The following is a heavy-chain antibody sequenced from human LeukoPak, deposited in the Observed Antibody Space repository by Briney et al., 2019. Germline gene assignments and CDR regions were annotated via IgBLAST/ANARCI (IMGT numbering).Heavy chain of an antibody. V-gene: IGHV1-2*06. Sequence: ASVKVSCKTSGYTFTNYYIHWVRQAPGQGLEWMGRIDPNTGGTKSAKNLQGRVTMTRDTSISTAYMALSGLRSDDTAVYYCASLYDIVGTTVDYWGQGTLVTVSS. J-gene: IGHJ4*02. D-gene: IGHD1-26*01. CDR2: IDPNTGGT. CDR3: ASLYDIVGTTVDY. CDR1: GYTFTNYY.